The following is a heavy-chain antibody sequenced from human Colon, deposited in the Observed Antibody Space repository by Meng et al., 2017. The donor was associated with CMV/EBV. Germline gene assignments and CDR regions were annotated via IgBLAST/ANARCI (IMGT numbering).Heavy chain of an antibody. CDR3: ARGDSGSYYYGDY. CDR1: GFTFSSYS. CDR2: ISSSSSYI. Sequence: VQLVESGGGLVKPGRSLRLSCAASGFTFSSYSMNWVRQAPGKGLEWVSSISSSSSYIYYADSVKGRFTISRDNAKNSLYLQMNSLRAEDTAVYYCARGDSGSYYYGDYWGQGTLVTVSS. J-gene: IGHJ4*02. V-gene: IGHV3-21*01. D-gene: IGHD1-26*01.